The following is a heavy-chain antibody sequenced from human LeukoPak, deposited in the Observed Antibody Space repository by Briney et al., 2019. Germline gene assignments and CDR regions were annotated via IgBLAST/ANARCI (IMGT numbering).Heavy chain of an antibody. J-gene: IGHJ5*02. CDR2: ISWNSGSI. CDR3: AKGSHYYDSSDQVRFDP. CDR1: GFTFDDYA. V-gene: IGHV3-9*01. Sequence: GGSLRLSCAASGFTFDDYAMHWVRQAPGKGLEWVSGISWNSGSIGYADSVKGRFTISRDNAKNSLYLQMNSLRAEDTALYYCAKGSHYYDSSDQVRFDPWGQGTLVTVSS. D-gene: IGHD3-22*01.